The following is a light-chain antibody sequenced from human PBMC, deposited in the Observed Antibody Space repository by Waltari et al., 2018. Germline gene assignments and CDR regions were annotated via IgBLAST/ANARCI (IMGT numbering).Light chain of an antibody. CDR2: DAS. Sequence: IVLTQSPATLSLSPGERATLSCRASQSVSSYLAWYQQKPGQAPRLLIYDASNRATGIPARFSGSGSGTDFTLTISSLEPEDFAVYYCQQRSGFGQGTKVEIK. J-gene: IGKJ1*01. CDR3: QQRSG. CDR1: QSVSSY. V-gene: IGKV3-11*01.